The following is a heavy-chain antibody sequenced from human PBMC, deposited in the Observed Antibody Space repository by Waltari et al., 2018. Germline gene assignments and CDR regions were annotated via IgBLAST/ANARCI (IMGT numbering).Heavy chain of an antibody. J-gene: IGHJ4*02. D-gene: IGHD7-27*01. CDR1: GGSFGGYC. V-gene: IGHV4-34*01. CDR2: VHQSGGP. Sequence: QVQLQQWGAGLLEPSETLSLPCAVYGGSFGGYCWAWLRQSPGKGLQFIGEVHQSGGPNYNPSLGSRVTISLDMSKNQFSLKLTSVTAADTAMYFCARGETGNFFFDDWGQGSQVTVSS. CDR3: ARGETGNFFFDD.